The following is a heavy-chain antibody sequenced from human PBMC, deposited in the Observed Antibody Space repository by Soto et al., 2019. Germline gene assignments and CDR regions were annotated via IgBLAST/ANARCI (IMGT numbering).Heavy chain of an antibody. J-gene: IGHJ3*02. CDR1: GFTFSSYA. CDR3: ARDRGTRQGFDI. V-gene: IGHV3-48*01. CDR2: ISRGSSTI. Sequence: EVQLVESGGGLVQPGGSLRLSCAASGFTFSSYAINWVRQAPGEGLEWVSYISRGSSTIYYADSVKGRFTISRDNAKNSLYLQMNSLRAEDTAVYYCARDRGTRQGFDIWGQGTMVTVSS. D-gene: IGHD3-10*01.